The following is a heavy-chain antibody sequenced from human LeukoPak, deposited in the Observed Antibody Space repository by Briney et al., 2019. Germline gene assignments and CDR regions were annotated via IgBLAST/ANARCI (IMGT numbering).Heavy chain of an antibody. CDR1: GFTFSSYS. V-gene: IGHV3-21*01. J-gene: IGHJ2*01. CDR2: ISSSSYI. D-gene: IGHD3-22*01. Sequence: PGGSLRLSCAASGFTFSSYSMNWVRQAPGKGLEWVSSISSSSYIYYADSVKGRFTISRDNAKNSLYLQMNSLRAEDTALYYCASRYDSSGYYVGWYFDLWGRGTLVTVSS. CDR3: ASRYDSSGYYVGWYFDL.